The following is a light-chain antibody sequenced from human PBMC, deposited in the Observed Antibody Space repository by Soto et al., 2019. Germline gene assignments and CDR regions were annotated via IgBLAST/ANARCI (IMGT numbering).Light chain of an antibody. CDR2: AAS. J-gene: IGKJ4*01. CDR3: QQSYSTST. V-gene: IGKV1-39*01. CDR1: QSISSY. Sequence: DIQMTQSPSSLSASVGDRVTITCRASQSISSYLNWYQQKPGKAPKLLIYAASSLQSGVPSRFSVSGSGTDFTLTISSLQPEDFATYYCQQSYSTSTFGGGTKVEIK.